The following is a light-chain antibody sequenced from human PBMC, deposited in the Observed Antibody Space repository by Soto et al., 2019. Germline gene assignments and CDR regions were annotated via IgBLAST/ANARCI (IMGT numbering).Light chain of an antibody. CDR1: SDDVGAYNS. V-gene: IGLV2-23*01. Sequence: QSVLAQPASVSGSPGQSITISCTGTSDDVGAYNSVSWYQQLPHKAPQVILYKGTQRPSGVSSRFSGSTSGNAASLTISGLQADDEADDFCCSSAPESTYVFGTGTTLPVL. J-gene: IGLJ1*01. CDR2: KGT. CDR3: CSSAPESTYV.